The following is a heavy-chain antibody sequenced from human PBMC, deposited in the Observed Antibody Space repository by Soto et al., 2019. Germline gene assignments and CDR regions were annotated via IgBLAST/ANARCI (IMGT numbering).Heavy chain of an antibody. J-gene: IGHJ6*02. Sequence: QVQLVQSGAEVKKPGSSVRVSCKASGTIFSSYTISWLRQAPGQGLEWMGRIIPILGETNSAQKFEDRVTLTADKSTNTAYMALNSLRLEYTAVYYCARGLGGRMDDWGQGTTVTVSS. CDR2: IIPILGET. D-gene: IGHD3-16*01. CDR1: GTIFSSYT. V-gene: IGHV1-69*08. CDR3: ARGLGGRMDD.